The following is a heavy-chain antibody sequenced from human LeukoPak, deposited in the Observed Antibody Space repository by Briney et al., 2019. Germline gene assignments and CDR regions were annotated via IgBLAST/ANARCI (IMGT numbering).Heavy chain of an antibody. CDR1: GFTFSSYW. J-gene: IGHJ6*02. V-gene: IGHV3-7*03. CDR2: IRHDGSEK. Sequence: GGSLRLSCAASGFTFSSYWMSWVRQAPGKGLEWVANIRHDGSEKYYLDSVKGRFTISKDNAKNSLYLQMNSLRAEDTALYHCARNNGMDVWGQGTTVIVSS. CDR3: ARNNGMDV.